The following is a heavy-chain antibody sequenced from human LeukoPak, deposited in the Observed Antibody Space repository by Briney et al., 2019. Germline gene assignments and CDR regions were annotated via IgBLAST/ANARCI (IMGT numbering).Heavy chain of an antibody. CDR3: ARGQLLRYFDWLLSDYYYYGMDV. Sequence: ASVKVSCKASGYTFTSYDINWVRQATGQGLEWMGWMNPNSGNTGYAQKFQGRVTITRNPSISTAYMELSSLRSEDTAVYYCARGQLLRYFDWLLSDYYYYGMDVWGQGTTVTVSS. D-gene: IGHD3-9*01. J-gene: IGHJ6*02. CDR1: GYTFTSYD. CDR2: MNPNSGNT. V-gene: IGHV1-8*01.